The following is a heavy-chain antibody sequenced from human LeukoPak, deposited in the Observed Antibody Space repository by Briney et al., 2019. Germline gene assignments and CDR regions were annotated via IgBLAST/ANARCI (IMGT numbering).Heavy chain of an antibody. CDR3: ARHLNNCGDDCYIFDY. CDR1: GGSIFSYY. D-gene: IGHD2-21*01. CDR2: IYYSGST. J-gene: IGHJ4*02. V-gene: IGHV4-59*08. Sequence: PSETLSLTCTVSGGSIFSYYWSWIRQPPGKGLEWMGYIYYSGSTNYNPSLKSRVTISVDTSKNQFPLRVSSVTAADTAMYYCARHLNNCGDDCYIFDYWGQGTLVTVSS.